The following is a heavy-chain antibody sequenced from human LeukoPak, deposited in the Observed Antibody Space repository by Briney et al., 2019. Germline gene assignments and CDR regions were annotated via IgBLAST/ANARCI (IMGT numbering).Heavy chain of an antibody. CDR3: ARVRGNSCDY. Sequence: ASVTVSCKTSRYTLRDYYMHWVRQAPGQGLEWMGWIRGDTGDADSPRKFQGRVTMTRDMSTNTAYMELSRLRYDDTAMYFCARVRGNSCDYWGQGTLVTVSS. CDR2: IRGDTGDA. CDR1: RYTLRDYY. V-gene: IGHV1-2*02. J-gene: IGHJ4*02. D-gene: IGHD6-13*01.